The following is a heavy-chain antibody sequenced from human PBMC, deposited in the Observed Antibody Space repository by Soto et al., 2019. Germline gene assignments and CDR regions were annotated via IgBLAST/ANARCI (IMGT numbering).Heavy chain of an antibody. D-gene: IGHD6-13*01. CDR1: GFTFSSYG. J-gene: IGHJ4*02. CDR3: AKVQLAYFDY. CDR2: ISYDGSNK. Sequence: GGSLRLSCAASGFTFSSYGMHWVRQAPGKGLEWVAVISYDGSNKYYADSVKGRFTISRDNSKNTLYLQMNSLRAEDTAVYYCAKVQLAYFDYWGQGTLVTVSS. V-gene: IGHV3-30*18.